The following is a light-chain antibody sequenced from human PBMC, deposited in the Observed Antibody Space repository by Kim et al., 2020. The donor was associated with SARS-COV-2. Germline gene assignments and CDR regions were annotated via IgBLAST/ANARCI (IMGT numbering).Light chain of an antibody. CDR3: AAWDNSLTAVL. CDR2: DND. Sequence: GQMVTISCSGSSSNLGRNSVCWYQHRPGAVPKLLIYDNDKRPSGIPDRFSGSKSGTSATLGITGLQTGDEATYYCAAWDNSLTAVLFGGGTKLTVL. CDR1: SSNLGRNS. V-gene: IGLV1-51*01. J-gene: IGLJ3*02.